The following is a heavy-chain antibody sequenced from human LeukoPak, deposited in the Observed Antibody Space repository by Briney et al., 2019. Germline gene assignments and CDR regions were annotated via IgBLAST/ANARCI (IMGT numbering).Heavy chain of an antibody. D-gene: IGHD5-18*01. CDR1: GGSISSYY. V-gene: IGHV4-59*01. CDR3: ARAGYSYGTGYYFDY. CDR2: IYYTGAT. Sequence: SETLSLTCTVSGGSISSYYWSWIRLPPGKGLEWIGYIYYTGATYYNPSLKSRVTISLDTSKNQFSLRLSSVTAADAAVYYCARAGYSYGTGYYFDYWGQGALVTVSS. J-gene: IGHJ4*02.